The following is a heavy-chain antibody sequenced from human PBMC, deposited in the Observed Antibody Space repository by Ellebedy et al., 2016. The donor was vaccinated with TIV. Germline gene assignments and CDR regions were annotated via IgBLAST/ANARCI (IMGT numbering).Heavy chain of an antibody. CDR2: IYYSGNT. CDR1: GGSISSSTYY. Sequence: SETLSLTXTLSGGSISSSTYYWGWIRQPPGKGLEWIGSIYYSGNTHYNPSLKSRVTISVDTSKNQFSLKLSSVTAADTAVYYCAKVSYYYFYMDVWGKGTTVTVSS. CDR3: AKVSYYYFYMDV. J-gene: IGHJ6*03. V-gene: IGHV4-39*07.